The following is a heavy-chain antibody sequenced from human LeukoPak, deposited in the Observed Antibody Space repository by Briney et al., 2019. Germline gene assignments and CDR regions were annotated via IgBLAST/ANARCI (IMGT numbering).Heavy chain of an antibody. V-gene: IGHV4-34*01. CDR2: INHSGST. Sequence: SETLSLTCAVYGGSFSGYYWSWIRQPPGKGLEWIGEINHSGSTNYNPSLKSRVTISVDASKNQFSLKLSSVTAADTAVYYCARGLYSSGWYEAYNWFDPWGQGTLVTVSS. D-gene: IGHD6-19*01. J-gene: IGHJ5*02. CDR1: GGSFSGYY. CDR3: ARGLYSSGWYEAYNWFDP.